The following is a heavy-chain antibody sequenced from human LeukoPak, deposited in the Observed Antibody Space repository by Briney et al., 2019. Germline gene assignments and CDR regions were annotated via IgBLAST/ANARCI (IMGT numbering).Heavy chain of an antibody. CDR2: IWYDGSNK. D-gene: IGHD6-19*01. CDR1: GFTFSSYG. Sequence: GGSLRLSCAASGFTFSSYGMHWVRQAPGKGLEWVAVIWYDGSNKYYADSVKGRFTISRDNARNSLYLQMNSLRAEDTAVYYCARGPYSSGWFFDYWGQGTLVTVSS. J-gene: IGHJ4*02. CDR3: ARGPYSSGWFFDY. V-gene: IGHV3-33*01.